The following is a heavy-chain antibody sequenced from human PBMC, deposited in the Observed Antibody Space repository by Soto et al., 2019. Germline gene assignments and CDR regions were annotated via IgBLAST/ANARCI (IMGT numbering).Heavy chain of an antibody. CDR2: ISSDETSI. CDR1: GFTFSNYW. V-gene: IGHV3-74*01. Sequence: PGGSLRLSCAASGFTFSNYWMHWVRQAPGKGLVWVSRISSDETSISYVDSVKGRFTISRDNARNTLYLQMNSLRAEDTAVYYCARDRYGDIDYWGQGTLVTVSS. J-gene: IGHJ4*02. D-gene: IGHD4-17*01. CDR3: ARDRYGDIDY.